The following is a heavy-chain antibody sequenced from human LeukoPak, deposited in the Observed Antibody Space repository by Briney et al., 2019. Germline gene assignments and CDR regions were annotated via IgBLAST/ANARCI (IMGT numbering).Heavy chain of an antibody. CDR1: GFTFSNYV. V-gene: IGHV4-4*02. Sequence: GSLRLSCAASGFTFSNYVMSWVRQPPGKGLEWIGEIYHSGSTNYNPSLKSRVTISVDKSKNQFSLKLSSVTAADTAVYYCARYGYSMVRGAKSGYFQHRGQGTLVTVSS. J-gene: IGHJ1*01. D-gene: IGHD3-10*01. CDR3: ARYGYSMVRGAKSGYFQH. CDR2: IYHSGST.